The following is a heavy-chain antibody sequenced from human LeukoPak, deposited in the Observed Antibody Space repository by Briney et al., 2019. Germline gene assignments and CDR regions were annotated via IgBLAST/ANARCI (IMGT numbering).Heavy chain of an antibody. D-gene: IGHD6-13*01. V-gene: IGHV3-30*18. CDR3: AKVRYSSSYYYGMDV. Sequence: GRSLRLSCAASGFAFSSYGMHGVRQAPGKGLEWVAVISYDGSNKYNADSVKGRFTISRDNSKNTVYLQMNSLRAEDTAVYYCAKVRYSSSYYYGMDVWGQGTTVTVSS. J-gene: IGHJ6*02. CDR1: GFAFSSYG. CDR2: ISYDGSNK.